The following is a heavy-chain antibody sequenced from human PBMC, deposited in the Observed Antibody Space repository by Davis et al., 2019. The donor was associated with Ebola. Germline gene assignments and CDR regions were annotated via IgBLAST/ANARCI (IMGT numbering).Heavy chain of an antibody. D-gene: IGHD3-22*01. V-gene: IGHV3-23*01. Sequence: SVKGRFTMSRDNSKNTLYLQMSSLRAEDTAVYYCAKYQCDSPNCRTTFDYWGQGTLVTVSS. CDR3: AKYQCDSPNCRTTFDY. J-gene: IGHJ4*02.